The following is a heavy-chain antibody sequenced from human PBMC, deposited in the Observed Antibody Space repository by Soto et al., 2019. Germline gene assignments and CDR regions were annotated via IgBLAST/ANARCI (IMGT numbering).Heavy chain of an antibody. Sequence: PGGSLRLSCAASGFTFSSYGMHWVRQAPGKGLEWVALISDDGSKKYYADSARGRFTISRDNSKNTLYLQMNSLRDEDTAVYHCAKDRGQLRPERRNDAFDIWGQGTMVTVSS. J-gene: IGHJ3*02. V-gene: IGHV3-30*18. CDR1: GFTFSSYG. D-gene: IGHD1-1*01. CDR3: AKDRGQLRPERRNDAFDI. CDR2: ISDDGSKK.